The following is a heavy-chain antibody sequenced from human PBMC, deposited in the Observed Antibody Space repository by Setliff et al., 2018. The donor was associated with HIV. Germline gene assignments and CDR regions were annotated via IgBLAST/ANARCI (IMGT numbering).Heavy chain of an antibody. Sequence: GSLRLSCAASGFTFSDYYMHWVRQAPGKGLEWVAVIWYDGSNKYYADSVRGRFTISRDNAQNSLYLQMNSLRAEDTALYFCARDLTVPTITGTPPSYWGHGTLVTVSS. J-gene: IGHJ4*01. V-gene: IGHV3-33*08. CDR3: ARDLTVPTITGTPPSY. CDR2: IWYDGSNK. CDR1: GFTFSDYY. D-gene: IGHD1-20*01.